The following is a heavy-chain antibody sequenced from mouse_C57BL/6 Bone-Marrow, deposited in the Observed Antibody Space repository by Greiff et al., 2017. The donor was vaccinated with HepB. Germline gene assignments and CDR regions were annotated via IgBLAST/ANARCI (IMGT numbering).Heavy chain of an antibody. D-gene: IGHD2-5*01. CDR1: GFNIKDDY. CDR3: TSYYSNYERFAY. CDR2: IDPENGDT. V-gene: IGHV14-4*01. J-gene: IGHJ3*01. Sequence: VQLKESGAELVRPGASVKLSCTASGFNIKDDYMHWVKQRPEQGLEWIGWIDPENGDTEYASKFQGKATITADTSSNTAYLQLSSLTSEDTAVYYCTSYYSNYERFAYWGQGTLVTVSA.